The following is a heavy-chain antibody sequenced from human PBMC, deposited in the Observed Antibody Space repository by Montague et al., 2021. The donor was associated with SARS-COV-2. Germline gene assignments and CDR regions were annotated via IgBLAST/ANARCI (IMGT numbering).Heavy chain of an antibody. J-gene: IGHJ3*02. V-gene: IGHV4-38-2*02. Sequence: SETLSLTCTVSGFSIGSGDYWGWLRHPPGKVLEWIGIIYHSGTTYYNPSLQSRLTMSIDTSTNQSSLRLTSVTAADTAVFFCVREKAGGLRNVFDIWGQGTTVTVSS. CDR2: IYHSGTT. CDR1: GFSIGSGDY. CDR3: VREKAGGLRNVFDI.